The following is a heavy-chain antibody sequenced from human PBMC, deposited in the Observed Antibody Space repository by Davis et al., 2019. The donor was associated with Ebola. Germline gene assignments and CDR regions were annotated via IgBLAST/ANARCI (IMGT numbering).Heavy chain of an antibody. CDR1: GFTFNVYP. D-gene: IGHD3-9*01. J-gene: IGHJ4*02. Sequence: GESLKISCAASGFTFNVYPMSWVRLTPGKGLEWLASLTGTGRTTVYANSVRGRFTISRDNSKNTVFLQMNRLGADDTAVYYCAKLGYCLGPSCYFDPSFDSWGQGTLVTASS. V-gene: IGHV3-23*01. CDR3: AKLGYCLGPSCYFDPSFDS. CDR2: LTGTGRTT.